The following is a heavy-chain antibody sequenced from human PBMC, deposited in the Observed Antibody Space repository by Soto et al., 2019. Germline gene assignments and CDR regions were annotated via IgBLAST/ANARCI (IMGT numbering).Heavy chain of an antibody. CDR3: ARSQGSSTSLEIYYYYYYGMDV. D-gene: IGHD2-2*01. Sequence: GASVKVSCKASGGTFGSYAISWVRQAPGQGLEWMGGIIPIPGTANYAQKFQGRVTIAADESTSTAYMEPSSLRSEDTAVYYCARSQGSSTSLEIYYYYYYGMDVWGQGTTVTVSS. CDR1: GGTFGSYA. J-gene: IGHJ6*02. V-gene: IGHV1-69*13. CDR2: IIPIPGTA.